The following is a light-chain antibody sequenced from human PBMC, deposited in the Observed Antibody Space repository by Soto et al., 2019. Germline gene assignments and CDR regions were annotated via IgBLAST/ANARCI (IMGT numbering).Light chain of an antibody. CDR2: STN. V-gene: IGLV7-43*01. J-gene: IGLJ3*02. CDR1: TGAVTSGYY. CDR3: LLFYVDDWV. Sequence: QTVVTQEPSLTVSPGGTVTLTCASSTGAVTSGYYPNWFQQKSGQAPRALIYSTNNKLSWTTARFSGSLLGGKDDLTVSGVQPEDEAEYYFLLFYVDDWVVGGGTKLPVL.